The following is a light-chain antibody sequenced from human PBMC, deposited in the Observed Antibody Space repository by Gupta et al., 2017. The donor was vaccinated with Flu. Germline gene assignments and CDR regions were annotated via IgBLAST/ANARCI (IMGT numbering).Light chain of an antibody. Sequence: IQMTQSPSTLSASVGDRVSITCRASEDVNYWLAWYLQKPRTAPKLLIYKATTLDSGVPSRFSGSGSGTEFTLTISSLQPDDFGTYYCQQYIEFSTFGQETKVEIK. V-gene: IGKV1-5*03. CDR1: EDVNYW. J-gene: IGKJ2*01. CDR2: KAT. CDR3: QQYIEFST.